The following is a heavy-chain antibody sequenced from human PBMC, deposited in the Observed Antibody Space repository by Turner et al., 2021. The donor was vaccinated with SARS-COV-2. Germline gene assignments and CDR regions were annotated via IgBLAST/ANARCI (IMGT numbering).Heavy chain of an antibody. J-gene: IGHJ4*02. CDR2: ISYDGSNK. CDR1: GFTFSSYG. V-gene: IGHV3-30*18. CDR3: AKEGLLVSLDY. Sequence: QVQLVESGGGVVQPGRSLRLSCAASGFTFSSYGMHWVRQAPGKGLEWVAVISYDGSNKYYADSVKSRFTISRDNSKNTLSLQMNSLRAEETAVYYCAKEGLLVSLDYWGQGTPVTVSS. D-gene: IGHD2-15*01.